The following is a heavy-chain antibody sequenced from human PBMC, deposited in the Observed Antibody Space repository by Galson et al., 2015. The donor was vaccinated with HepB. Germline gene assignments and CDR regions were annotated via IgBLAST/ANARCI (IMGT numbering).Heavy chain of an antibody. V-gene: IGHV3-53*01. CDR2: IYSGGST. CDR1: GFTVSSNY. D-gene: IGHD3-16*01. Sequence: SLRLSCAASGFTVSSNYMSWVRQAPGKGLEWVSVIYSGGSTYYADSVKGRFTISRDNSKNTLYLQMNSLRAEDTAVYYCARATPSFGYFDYWGQGTLVTVSS. J-gene: IGHJ4*02. CDR3: ARATPSFGYFDY.